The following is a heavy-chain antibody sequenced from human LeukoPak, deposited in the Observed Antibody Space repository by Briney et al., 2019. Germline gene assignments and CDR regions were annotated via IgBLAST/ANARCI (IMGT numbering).Heavy chain of an antibody. Sequence: PGGSLRLSCAASGFTFSSYSMNWVRQAPGKGLEWVSSISSSSSYIYYADSVKGRFTISRDNAKNSLYLQMNSLRAEDTAVYYCARDPEYYDSSGYYPPWGQGTLVTVSS. CDR3: ARDPEYYDSSGYYPP. V-gene: IGHV3-21*01. CDR2: ISSSSSYI. D-gene: IGHD3-22*01. CDR1: GFTFSSYS. J-gene: IGHJ5*02.